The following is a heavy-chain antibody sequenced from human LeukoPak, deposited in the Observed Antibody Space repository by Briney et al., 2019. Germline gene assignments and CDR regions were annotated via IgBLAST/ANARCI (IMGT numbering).Heavy chain of an antibody. Sequence: ASVKVSCKASGYTFTSYAMNWVRQAPGQGLEWMGWINTNTGNPTYAQGFTGRFVFSLDTSVSTAYLQISSLKAEDTAVYYCAREGIAAAVLLDAFDIWGQGTMVTVSS. CDR1: GYTFTSYA. CDR3: AREGIAAAVLLDAFDI. D-gene: IGHD6-13*01. J-gene: IGHJ3*02. V-gene: IGHV7-4-1*02. CDR2: INTNTGNP.